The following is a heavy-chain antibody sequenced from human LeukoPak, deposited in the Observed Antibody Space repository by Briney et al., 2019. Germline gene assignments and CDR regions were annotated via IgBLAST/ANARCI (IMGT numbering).Heavy chain of an antibody. CDR3: ARRWYYGSGSYGYYYYYGMDV. CDR1: GYTFTSYD. CDR2: INPNSGNT. V-gene: IGHV1-8*01. J-gene: IGHJ6*02. D-gene: IGHD3-10*01. Sequence: ASVKVSCKASGYTFTSYDINWVRQATGQGLEWMGWINPNSGNTGYAQKFQGRVTMTRNTSISTAYMELSSLRSEDTAVYYCARRWYYGSGSYGYYYYYGMDVWGQGTTVTVSS.